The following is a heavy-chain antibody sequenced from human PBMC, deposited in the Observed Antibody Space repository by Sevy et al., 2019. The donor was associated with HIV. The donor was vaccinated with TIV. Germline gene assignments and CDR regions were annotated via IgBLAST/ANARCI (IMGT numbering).Heavy chain of an antibody. CDR2: ISYDGSNK. CDR1: GFTFSSYA. J-gene: IGHJ3*02. V-gene: IGHV3-30*04. Sequence: GGSLRLSCAASGFTFSSYAMHWVRQAPGKGLEWVAVISYDGSNKYYRDSVKGRFTISRDNSKNTLYLQMNSLRDEDTAVYYCARESNYYDSSGSMGAGFDILGQGTMVTVSS. CDR3: ARESNYYDSSGSMGAGFDI. D-gene: IGHD3-22*01.